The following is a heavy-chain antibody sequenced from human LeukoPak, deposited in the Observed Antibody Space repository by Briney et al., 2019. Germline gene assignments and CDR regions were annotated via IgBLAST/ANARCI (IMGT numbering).Heavy chain of an antibody. D-gene: IGHD6-13*01. V-gene: IGHV3-30*18. CDR2: ISYDGNSK. Sequence: GGPLRLSCAASGFTFSSYAMNWVRQAPGKGPEWVAVISYDGNSKYYADSVKGRFTISRDNSKNTLYLQMNSLRAENTAVYYCAKRMGPSIAATDLDYWGQGTLVTVSS. CDR3: AKRMGPSIAATDLDY. J-gene: IGHJ4*02. CDR1: GFTFSSYA.